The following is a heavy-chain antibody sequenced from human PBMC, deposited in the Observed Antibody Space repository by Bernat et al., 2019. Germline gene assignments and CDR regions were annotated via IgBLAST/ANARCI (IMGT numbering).Heavy chain of an antibody. J-gene: IGHJ4*02. Sequence: QLQLQASGPGLVKPSETLSLTCAVPGGSVSSSSYYWGWVRQPPGKGLEWIGNIYYSGTTYFNPSLKSRITVSVDTSKNQFSLKLSSVTAADTAVYYCARLDFWTGSGASYFDLWGQGTLVTVSS. D-gene: IGHD3/OR15-3a*01. CDR3: ARLDFWTGSGASYFDL. CDR1: GGSVSSSSYY. CDR2: IYYSGTT. V-gene: IGHV4-39*01.